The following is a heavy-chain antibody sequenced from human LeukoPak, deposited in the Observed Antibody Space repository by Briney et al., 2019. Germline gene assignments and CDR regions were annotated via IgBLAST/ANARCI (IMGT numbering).Heavy chain of an antibody. J-gene: IGHJ4*02. V-gene: IGHV3-30*02. Sequence: PGGSLRLSCAASGFTFSSYAMHWVRQAPGKGLEWVAFIRYDGSNKYYADSVKGRFTISRDNSKNTLYLQMNSLRAEDTAVYYCAKRWDYYDSSGYPYYFDYWGQGTLVTVSS. CDR1: GFTFSSYA. CDR2: IRYDGSNK. CDR3: AKRWDYYDSSGYPYYFDY. D-gene: IGHD3-22*01.